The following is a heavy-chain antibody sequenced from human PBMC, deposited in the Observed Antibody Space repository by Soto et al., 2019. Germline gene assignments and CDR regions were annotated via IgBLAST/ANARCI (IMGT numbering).Heavy chain of an antibody. CDR2: INSDGSST. D-gene: IGHD1-26*01. J-gene: IGHJ3*02. CDR1: GFTFSSYW. V-gene: IGHV3-74*01. Sequence: EVQLVESGGCLVQPGGSLRLSCAASGFTFSSYWMHWVRQAPGKGLVWVSRINSDGSSTSYADSVKGRFTISRDNAKNTLYLQMNSLRGEDTAVYYCARDGYSGSYLGVFDIWGQGTMVTVSS. CDR3: ARDGYSGSYLGVFDI.